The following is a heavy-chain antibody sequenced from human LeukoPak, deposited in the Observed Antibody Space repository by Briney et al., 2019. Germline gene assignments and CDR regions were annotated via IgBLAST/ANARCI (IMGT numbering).Heavy chain of an antibody. CDR1: GGSISSYY. V-gene: IGHV4-4*07. CDR3: ARGRKDSYTERYFDP. D-gene: IGHD5-24*01. Sequence: PSETLSLTCTVTGGSISSYYWSWIRQPAGKGLEWIGRIYTSGSTNYNPSLKSRVTMSVDTSKNQFSLKLSSVTAADTAVYYCARGRKDSYTERYFDPWGQGTLVTVSS. CDR2: IYTSGST. J-gene: IGHJ5*02.